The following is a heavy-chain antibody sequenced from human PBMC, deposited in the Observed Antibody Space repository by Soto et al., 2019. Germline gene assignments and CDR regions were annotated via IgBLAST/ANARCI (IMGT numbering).Heavy chain of an antibody. J-gene: IGHJ4*02. V-gene: IGHV3-11*06. Sequence: PGGSLRLSCAASGFTFSDYYMSWIRQAPGKGLEWVSYISSSSSYTNYADSVKGRFTISRDNAKISLYLQMNSLRAEDTAVYYCARTRGYCSSTSCYPLDYWGQGTLVTVSS. CDR1: GFTFSDYY. CDR3: ARTRGYCSSTSCYPLDY. CDR2: ISSSSSYT. D-gene: IGHD2-2*01.